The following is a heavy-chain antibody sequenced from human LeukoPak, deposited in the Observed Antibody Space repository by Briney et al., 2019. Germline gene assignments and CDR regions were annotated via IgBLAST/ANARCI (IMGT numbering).Heavy chain of an antibody. D-gene: IGHD2-15*01. CDR1: GGSFSGYY. Sequence: PSETLSLTCAVYGGSFSGYYWSWIRQPPGKGLEWIGEINHSGSTNYNPSLKSRVTISVDTSKNQFSLKLSSVTAADTAVYYCARGSRGSGGSCDRNWGQGTLVTVSS. CDR3: ARGSRGSGGSCDRN. V-gene: IGHV4-34*01. CDR2: INHSGST. J-gene: IGHJ4*02.